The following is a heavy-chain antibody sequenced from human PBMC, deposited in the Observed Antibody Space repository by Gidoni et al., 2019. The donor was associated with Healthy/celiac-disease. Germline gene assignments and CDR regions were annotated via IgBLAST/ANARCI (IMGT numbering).Heavy chain of an antibody. D-gene: IGHD2-2*02. CDR2: IIPIFGTA. V-gene: IGHV1-69*01. Sequence: QVQLVQSGAEVKKPGSSVKVSCKASGGTFSSYAISWVRQAPGTGLEWMGGIIPIFGTANYAQKFQGRVTITADESTSTAYMELSSLRSEDTAVYYCARDFLDCSSTSCYTGGFDYWGQGTLVTVSS. CDR1: GGTFSSYA. CDR3: ARDFLDCSSTSCYTGGFDY. J-gene: IGHJ4*02.